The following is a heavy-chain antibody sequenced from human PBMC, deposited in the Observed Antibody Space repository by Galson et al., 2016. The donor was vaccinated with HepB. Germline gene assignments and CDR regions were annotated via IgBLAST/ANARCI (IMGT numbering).Heavy chain of an antibody. J-gene: IGHJ3*01. CDR2: ISSIGTTK. CDR1: GFTFSTFE. Sequence: SLRLSCAASGFTFSTFELNWVRQAPGKGLEWVSFISSIGTTKYYSDSVKGRLTISRDNAKNSLYLQMNSLRAEDTAVYYCVRYGVIDAFDVWGQGTLVTVSS. D-gene: IGHD3-10*01. V-gene: IGHV3-48*03. CDR3: VRYGVIDAFDV.